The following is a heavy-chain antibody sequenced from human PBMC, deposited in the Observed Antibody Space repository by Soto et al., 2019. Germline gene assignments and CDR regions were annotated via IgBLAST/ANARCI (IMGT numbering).Heavy chain of an antibody. J-gene: IGHJ3*02. CDR3: AKDRRGSSGSDAFDI. D-gene: IGHD6-19*01. CDR2: ISGSGGST. V-gene: IGHV3-23*01. Sequence: GGPLRLSCAASGFTFSSYAMSWVRQAPGKGLEWVSAISGSGGSTYYADSVKGRFTISRDNSKNTLYLQMNSLRAEDTAVYYCAKDRRGSSGSDAFDIWGQGTMVTVSS. CDR1: GFTFSSYA.